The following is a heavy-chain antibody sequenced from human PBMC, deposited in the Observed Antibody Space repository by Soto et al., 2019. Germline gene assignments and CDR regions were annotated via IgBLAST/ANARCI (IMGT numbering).Heavy chain of an antibody. CDR1: GFTFNNYA. J-gene: IGHJ4*02. Sequence: EVQLLESGGGLVQPGGSLRLSCEASGFTFNNYAMSWVRQAPGKGLERVSTISGSGGSTYYADSVYGRFNISRDNTKNTLLMQMNSLRAEDTAVYYCAECIMAVADRGYFDYWGQGTLVTVSS. D-gene: IGHD6-19*01. CDR3: AECIMAVADRGYFDY. CDR2: ISGSGGST. V-gene: IGHV3-23*01.